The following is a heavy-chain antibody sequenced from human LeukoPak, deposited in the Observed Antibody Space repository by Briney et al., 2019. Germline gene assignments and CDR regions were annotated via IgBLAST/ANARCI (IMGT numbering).Heavy chain of an antibody. CDR3: ARDPTVTNFHDAFDI. Sequence: AGGSLRLSCAASGITFGSYWMSWVRQAPGKGLEWVATIKQDGSQKEYVDSVKGRFTISRGNAKNSLYLQMNSLRPEDTAVYYCARDPTVTNFHDAFDIWGQGTMVTVSS. J-gene: IGHJ3*02. V-gene: IGHV3-7*05. D-gene: IGHD4-17*01. CDR2: IKQDGSQK. CDR1: GITFGSYW.